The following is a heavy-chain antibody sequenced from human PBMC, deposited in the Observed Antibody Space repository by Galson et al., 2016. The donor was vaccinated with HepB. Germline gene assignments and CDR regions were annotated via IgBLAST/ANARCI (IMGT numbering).Heavy chain of an antibody. V-gene: IGHV2-70*20. Sequence: PALVKPTQTLTLTCTFSGFSLSTRGMCVTWVRQPPGKAMEWLALIDWDDDRYYSTSLKTSLTISKDTSKNQVVLTMTTMAPVDTATYYCAQAKQIEYSNSRRACWCAAGGQATLVTVSS. D-gene: IGHD6-6*01. CDR3: AQAKQIEYSNSRRACWCAA. CDR1: GFSLSTRGMC. CDR2: IDWDDDR. J-gene: IGHJ5*02.